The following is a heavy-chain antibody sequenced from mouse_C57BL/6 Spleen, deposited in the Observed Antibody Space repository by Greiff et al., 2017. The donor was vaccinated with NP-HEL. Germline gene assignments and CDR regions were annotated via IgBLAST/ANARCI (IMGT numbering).Heavy chain of an antibody. CDR2: IWSDGST. CDR3: ARHGDYYGSSYGYFDY. CDR1: GFSLTSYG. Sequence: VQGVESGPGLVAPSQSLSITCTVSGFSLTSYGVHWVRQPPGKGLEWLVVIWSDGSTTYNSALKSRLSISKDNSKSQVFLKMNSLQTDGTAMYYCARHGDYYGSSYGYFDYWGQGTTLTVSS. D-gene: IGHD1-1*01. J-gene: IGHJ2*01. V-gene: IGHV2-6-1*01.